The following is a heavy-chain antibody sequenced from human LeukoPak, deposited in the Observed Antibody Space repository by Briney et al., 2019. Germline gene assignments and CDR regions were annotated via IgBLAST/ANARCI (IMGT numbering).Heavy chain of an antibody. D-gene: IGHD1-26*01. Sequence: GGSLRLSCAASGFTFSRYSMNWVRQAPGKGLEWVSSISISSNYIYYADSVKGRFTISRDNSKNTLYLQMNSLRAEDTAVYYCAKQSGSYFAGVAFDIWGQGTMVTVSS. V-gene: IGHV3-21*04. CDR3: AKQSGSYFAGVAFDI. CDR2: ISISSNYI. J-gene: IGHJ3*02. CDR1: GFTFSRYS.